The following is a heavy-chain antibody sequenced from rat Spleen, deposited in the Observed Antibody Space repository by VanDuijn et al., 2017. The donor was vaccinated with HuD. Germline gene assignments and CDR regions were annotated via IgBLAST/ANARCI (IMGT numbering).Heavy chain of an antibody. CDR1: GFTFSDYN. D-gene: IGHD3-8*01. Sequence: EVQLVESGGGLVQPGRSLKLSCAASGFTFSDYNMAWVRQAPKKGLEWVATISYDGSSTYYRDSVKGRFTISRDNSKNTLYLEMNSLRSEDTAIYYCAALRNPAWGQGASVTVSS. V-gene: IGHV5-7*01. CDR3: AALRNPA. J-gene: IGHJ4*01. CDR2: ISYDGSST.